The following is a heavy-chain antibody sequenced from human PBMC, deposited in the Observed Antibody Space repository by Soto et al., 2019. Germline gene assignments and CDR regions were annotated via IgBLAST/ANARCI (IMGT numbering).Heavy chain of an antibody. V-gene: IGHV1-8*01. J-gene: IGHJ6*02. CDR2: MNAKSGDT. Sequence: PSVKVSCKASGYTFSDFDINWLRQTSGQGPEWMGWMNAKSGDTFFAQRFHDKFNMTWDTSLTTAYMEVGSLTSDHAAIYYCARGNPFNYAGFDVWGQGTTVTVSS. D-gene: IGHD3-16*01. CDR3: ARGNPFNYAGFDV. CDR1: GYTFSDFD.